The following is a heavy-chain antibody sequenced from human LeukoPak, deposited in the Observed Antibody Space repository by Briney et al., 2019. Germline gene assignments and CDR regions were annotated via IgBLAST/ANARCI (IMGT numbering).Heavy chain of an antibody. Sequence: PGGSLRLSCAASGFTFSTYAMTWVRQAPGKGLEWVSAIGGTGDSTYYADSMKGRFTISRDNSKNTLYLQMNSLRAEDTAIYYCAKPYDTSGNYWAPFDYWGQGTLVTVSS. V-gene: IGHV3-23*01. CDR3: AKPYDTSGNYWAPFDY. J-gene: IGHJ4*02. D-gene: IGHD3-22*01. CDR2: IGGTGDST. CDR1: GFTFSTYA.